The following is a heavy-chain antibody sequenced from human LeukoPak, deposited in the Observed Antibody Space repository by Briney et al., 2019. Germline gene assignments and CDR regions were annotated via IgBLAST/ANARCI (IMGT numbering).Heavy chain of an antibody. CDR2: IYYSGST. Sequence: SETLSLTCTVSGGSISSYHWSWIRQPPGKGLEWIGYIYYSGSTNYNPSLKSRVTISVDTSKNQFSLKLSSVTAADTAVYYCARGGGYCSGGSCHIDYWGQGTLVTVSS. V-gene: IGHV4-59*01. J-gene: IGHJ4*02. D-gene: IGHD2-15*01. CDR3: ARGGGYCSGGSCHIDY. CDR1: GGSISSYH.